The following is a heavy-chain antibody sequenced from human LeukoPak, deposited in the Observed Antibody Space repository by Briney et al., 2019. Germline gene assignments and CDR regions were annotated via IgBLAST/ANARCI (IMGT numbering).Heavy chain of an antibody. CDR2: ISAYNGNT. Sequence: ASVKVSRKASGYTFTSYGISWVRQAPGQGLEWMGWISAYNGNTNYAQKLQGRVTMTTDTSTSTAYMELRSLRSDDTAVYYCARVRSIGSTSRFDPWGQGTLVTVSS. CDR3: ARVRSIGSTSRFDP. V-gene: IGHV1-18*01. CDR1: GYTFTSYG. J-gene: IGHJ5*02. D-gene: IGHD2-2*01.